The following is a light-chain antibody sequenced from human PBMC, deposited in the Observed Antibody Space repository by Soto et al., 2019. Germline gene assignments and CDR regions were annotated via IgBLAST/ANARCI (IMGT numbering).Light chain of an antibody. CDR3: QSYDSSLSGYR. Sequence: QSVLTQPPSVSGAPGQRVTISCTGSSSNIGAGYDVHWYQQLPGTAPKLLIYGNSNRPSGVPDRFSGSKSGTSASLAITGLQAEDEADYYCQSYDSSLSGYRFGGVTKLTVL. CDR2: GNS. J-gene: IGLJ2*01. CDR1: SSNIGAGYD. V-gene: IGLV1-40*01.